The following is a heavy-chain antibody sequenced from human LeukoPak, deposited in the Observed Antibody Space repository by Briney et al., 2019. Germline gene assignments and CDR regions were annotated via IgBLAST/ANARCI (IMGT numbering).Heavy chain of an antibody. D-gene: IGHD4-17*01. CDR3: ARGRNTVTIPSNWFDP. Sequence: SETLSLTCTVSGGSISRYYWSWIRQPPGKGLKWIGYIYYSGSTNYNPSLKSRVTISVDTSKNQFSLKLSSVTAADTAVYYCARGRNTVTIPSNWFDPRGQGTLVTVSS. V-gene: IGHV4-59*01. CDR1: GGSISRYY. J-gene: IGHJ5*02. CDR2: IYYSGST.